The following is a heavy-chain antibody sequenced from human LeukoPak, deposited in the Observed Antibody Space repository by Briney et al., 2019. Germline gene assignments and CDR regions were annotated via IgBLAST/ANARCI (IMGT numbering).Heavy chain of an antibody. CDR2: IYYSGST. CDR3: ARQRLRWSQTYYYYYYGMDV. CDR1: GGSISSYY. J-gene: IGHJ6*02. D-gene: IGHD6-13*01. V-gene: IGHV4-59*08. Sequence: SETLSLTCTVSGGSISSYYWSWIRQPPGKGLEWIGYIYYSGSTDYNPSLKSRVTISVDTSKNQFSLKLSSVTAADTAVYYCARQRLRWSQTYYYYYYGMDVWGQGTTVTVSS.